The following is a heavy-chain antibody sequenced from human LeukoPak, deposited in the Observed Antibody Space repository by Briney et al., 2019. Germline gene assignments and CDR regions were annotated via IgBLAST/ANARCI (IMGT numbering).Heavy chain of an antibody. CDR2: ISSYSTYK. J-gene: IGHJ4*02. CDR3: ASSFRVSLDH. CDR1: GLTVSSLT. D-gene: IGHD2/OR15-2a*01. Sequence: GGSLRLSCVASGLTVSSLTMNWGPQAPGKGLECVSSISSYSTYKEYIDSVKGRFTISRDNANISLYLQINSLRVEDTAVYYCASSFRVSLDHWGQGALVIVSS. V-gene: IGHV3-21*01.